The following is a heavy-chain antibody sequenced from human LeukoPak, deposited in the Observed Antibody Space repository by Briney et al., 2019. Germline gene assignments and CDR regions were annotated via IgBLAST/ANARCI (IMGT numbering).Heavy chain of an antibody. V-gene: IGHV1-69*04. J-gene: IGHJ6*02. CDR3: ARALSSSPIYYYYDMDV. CDR2: IIPILGIA. D-gene: IGHD6-13*01. CDR1: GGTFSSYA. Sequence: ASVKVSCKASGGTFSSYAISWVRQAPGQGLEWMGRIIPILGIANYAQKFQGRVTITADKSTSTAYMELSSLRSEDTAVYYCARALSSSPIYYYYDMDVWGQGTTVTVSS.